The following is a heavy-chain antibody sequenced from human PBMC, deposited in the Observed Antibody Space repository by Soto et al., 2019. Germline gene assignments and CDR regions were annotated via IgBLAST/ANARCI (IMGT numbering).Heavy chain of an antibody. Sequence: SVKVSCKASGGTFSSYTISWVRQAPGQGLEWMGRIIPILGIANYAQKFQGRVTITADKSTSTAYMELSSLRSEDTAVYYCARELPNCSGGSCYPPRYNWFDPWGQGTLVTVSS. CDR2: IIPILGIA. CDR1: GGTFSSYT. V-gene: IGHV1-69*04. CDR3: ARELPNCSGGSCYPPRYNWFDP. D-gene: IGHD2-15*01. J-gene: IGHJ5*02.